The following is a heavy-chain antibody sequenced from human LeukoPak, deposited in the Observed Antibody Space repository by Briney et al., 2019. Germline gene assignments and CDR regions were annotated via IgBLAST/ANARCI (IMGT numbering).Heavy chain of an antibody. D-gene: IGHD2-21*01. CDR1: GGSIDSTNW. CDR2: IKPKTDGETT. Sequence: TSETLSLTCDVSGGSIDSTNWWNWVRQAPGKGLEWVGRIKPKTDGETTEYAAPVKDRFSISRDDSKSMMYLQMNSLKTEDTAVYYCITPLPYSAQGGQGTLVTVSS. J-gene: IGHJ4*02. CDR3: ITPLPYSAQ. V-gene: IGHV3-15*07.